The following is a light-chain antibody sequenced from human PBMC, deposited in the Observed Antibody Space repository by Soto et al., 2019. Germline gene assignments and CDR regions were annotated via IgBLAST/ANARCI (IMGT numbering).Light chain of an antibody. CDR3: QQYDTYSMYT. CDR1: QSIGTW. Sequence: DIPMTQSPSTLSASAGDRVTITCRASQSIGTWLAWYQQKPGKAPKLLIYDASTLESGVPSRFSGSGSGTEFTLIISSLQPDDFATYYCQQYDTYSMYTFGQGTKLEIK. V-gene: IGKV1-5*01. CDR2: DAS. J-gene: IGKJ2*01.